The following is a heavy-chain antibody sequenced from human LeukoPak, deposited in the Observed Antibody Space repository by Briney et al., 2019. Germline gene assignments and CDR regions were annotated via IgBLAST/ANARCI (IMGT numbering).Heavy chain of an antibody. CDR3: ARHSVDYYDSSGYPNHYYYYGMDV. V-gene: IGHV5-51*01. CDR2: IYPGDSDT. Sequence: GESLKISCKGSGYSFASYWIAWVRQMPGKGLEWMGIIYPGDSDTRYSPSFQGQVTISADKSISTAYLQWSSLKASDTAMYYCARHSVDYYDSSGYPNHYYYYGMDVWGQGTTVTVSS. J-gene: IGHJ6*02. D-gene: IGHD3-22*01. CDR1: GYSFASYW.